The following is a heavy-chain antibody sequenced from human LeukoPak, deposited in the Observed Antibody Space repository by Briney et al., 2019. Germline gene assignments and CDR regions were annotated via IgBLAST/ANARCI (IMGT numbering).Heavy chain of an antibody. J-gene: IGHJ6*03. D-gene: IGHD6-19*01. Sequence: GASVKVSCKASGYTFTSYDINWVRQATGQGLEWMGWMNPNSGNTGYAQKFQGRVTITRNTSISTAFMELSSLRSEDTAVYFCARRAVGNSYYYSMYVWGKGTTVTVSS. V-gene: IGHV1-8*03. CDR3: ARRAVGNSYYYSMYV. CDR2: MNPNSGNT. CDR1: GYTFTSYD.